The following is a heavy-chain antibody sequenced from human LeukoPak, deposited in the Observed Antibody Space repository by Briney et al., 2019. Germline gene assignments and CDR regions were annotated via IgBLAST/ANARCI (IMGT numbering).Heavy chain of an antibody. Sequence: GGSLRLSCAASGFTFTEAWMSWVRQAPGKGLEWVGRIKSNIDGGTTDYSAPVKERFTISRDDPKTTLFLQMNSLKTEDTAMYYCTTAALFYDSSGYPPFDSWGQGTLVTVSS. CDR2: IKSNIDGGTT. D-gene: IGHD3-22*01. V-gene: IGHV3-15*01. CDR1: GFTFTEAW. CDR3: TTAALFYDSSGYPPFDS. J-gene: IGHJ4*02.